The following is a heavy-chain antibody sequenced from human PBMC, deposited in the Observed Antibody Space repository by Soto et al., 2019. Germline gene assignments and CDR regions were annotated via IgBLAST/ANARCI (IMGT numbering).Heavy chain of an antibody. Sequence: QLQLQESGPGLVKPSETLSLTCTVSGGSISSSSYYWGWIRQPPGKGLEWIGSIYYSGSTYYNPSLKSRVTISVDTSKNQFSLKLSSVTAADTAVYYCARRYRYYCSGGSCFTRRRRVDYWGQGTLVTVSS. CDR2: IYYSGST. V-gene: IGHV4-39*01. J-gene: IGHJ4*02. CDR1: GGSISSSSYY. D-gene: IGHD2-15*01. CDR3: ARRYRYYCSGGSCFTRRRRVDY.